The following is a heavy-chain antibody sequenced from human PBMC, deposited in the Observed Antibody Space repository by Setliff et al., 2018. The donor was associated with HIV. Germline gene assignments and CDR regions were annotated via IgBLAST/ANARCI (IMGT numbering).Heavy chain of an antibody. J-gene: IGHJ3*01. CDR1: GFLVTGYN. Sequence: ASVKVSCKSLGFLVTGYNVHWVRQAPGHGPEWLGRINPNNGGTNYAQKFQGRVTMSLDTSTSTVYLELKALTSDDTAVYYCVRPRVFDSFDVWGPGTMVTVSS. CDR2: INPNNGGT. V-gene: IGHV1-2*06. CDR3: VRPRVFDSFDV.